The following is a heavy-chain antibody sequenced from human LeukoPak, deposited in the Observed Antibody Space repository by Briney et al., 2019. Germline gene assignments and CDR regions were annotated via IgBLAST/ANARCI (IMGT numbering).Heavy chain of an antibody. J-gene: IGHJ4*02. V-gene: IGHV3-21*01. CDR3: ARDVAVAGLSFDY. D-gene: IGHD6-19*01. CDR1: GFTFSSYS. Sequence: GGSLRLSCAASGFTFSSYSMNWVRQAPGKGLEWVSSISSSSSYIYYADSVKGRFTISRDNAKNSLYLQMNSLRAEDTAVYYCARDVAVAGLSFDYWGQGTLVTVSS. CDR2: ISSSSSYI.